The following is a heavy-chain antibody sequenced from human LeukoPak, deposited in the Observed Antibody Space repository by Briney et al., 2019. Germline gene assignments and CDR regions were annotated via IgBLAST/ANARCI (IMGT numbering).Heavy chain of an antibody. CDR3: AKDRWYSSGGGFDY. Sequence: PGGSLRLSCAASGFTFSSYAMSWVRQAPGKGLEWVSTFSGGGGITYNPGSVKGRFTISRDNSKNTLYLQMNSLRVEDTAVYYCAKDRWYSSGGGFDYWGQGTLVTVSS. J-gene: IGHJ4*02. CDR1: GFTFSSYA. CDR2: FSGGGGIT. V-gene: IGHV3-23*01. D-gene: IGHD6-19*01.